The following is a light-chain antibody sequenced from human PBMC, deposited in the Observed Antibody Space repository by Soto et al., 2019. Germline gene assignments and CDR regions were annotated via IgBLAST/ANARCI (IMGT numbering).Light chain of an antibody. CDR2: AAS. CDR3: QQSYSTLWT. J-gene: IGKJ1*01. CDR1: QSISSY. V-gene: IGKV1-39*01. Sequence: DIQMTQSPSPLSASLGDRVTITCRASQSISSYLNWYQQKPGKAPKLLIYAASSLQSGVPSRFSGSGSRTDFTLTISSLQPEDFATYYCQQSYSTLWTFGQGTKVDIK.